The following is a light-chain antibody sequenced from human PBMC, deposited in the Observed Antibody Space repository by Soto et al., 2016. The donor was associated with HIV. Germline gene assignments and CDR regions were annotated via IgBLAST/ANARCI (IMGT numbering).Light chain of an antibody. CDR2: EDT. CDR1: KLGDKY. V-gene: IGLV3-1*01. Sequence: SYELTQPPSVSVSPGQTASITCSGDKLGDKYASWYQQKSGQSPVLVIYEDTKRPSGIPERFSGSNSGNSATLTISGTQATDEADYYCQAWDSSIVAFGGGPKLAVL. CDR3: QAWDSSIVA. J-gene: IGLJ2*01.